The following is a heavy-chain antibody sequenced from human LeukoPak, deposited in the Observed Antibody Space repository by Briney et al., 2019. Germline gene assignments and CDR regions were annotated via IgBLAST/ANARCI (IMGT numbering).Heavy chain of an antibody. CDR1: GGSFSGYY. V-gene: IGHV4-34*01. J-gene: IGHJ4*02. D-gene: IGHD3-3*01. CDR3: AREPNYYDFWSGYYPI. CDR2: INHRGST. Sequence: SETLSLTCAVYGGSFSGYYWGWIRQPPGKGLEWIGEINHRGSTNYNPSLKSRVTISVDTSKNQFSLKLSSVTAADTAVYYCAREPNYYDFWSGYYPIWGQGTLVTVSS.